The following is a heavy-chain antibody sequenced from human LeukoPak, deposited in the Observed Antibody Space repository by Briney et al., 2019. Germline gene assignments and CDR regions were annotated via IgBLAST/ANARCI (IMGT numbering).Heavy chain of an antibody. CDR1: GFTFSSYG. D-gene: IGHD3-10*01. CDR3: AKAGYYGSRYYYYMDV. CDR2: ISYDGSNK. J-gene: IGHJ6*03. V-gene: IGHV3-30*18. Sequence: GGSLRLSCAASGFTFSSYGMHWVRQAPGKGLEWVAVISYDGSNKYYADSVKGRFTISRDNSKNTLYLQMNSLRAEDTAVYYCAKAGYYGSRYYYYMDVWGKGTTVTVSS.